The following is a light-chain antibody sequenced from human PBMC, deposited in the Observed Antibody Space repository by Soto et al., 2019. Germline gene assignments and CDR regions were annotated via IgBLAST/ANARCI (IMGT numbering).Light chain of an antibody. V-gene: IGKV3-15*01. J-gene: IGKJ2*01. CDR3: QQYHNWPYT. CDR2: GAS. CDR1: QSVSSN. Sequence: EIVMTQSPATLSVSPGERATLSCRASQSVSSNLAWYQQKPGQAPRLLIYGASTRATGIPARFSGSWSGPAFTLTICSLQSEDFAIYYRQQYHNWPYTFGQGTKLEIK.